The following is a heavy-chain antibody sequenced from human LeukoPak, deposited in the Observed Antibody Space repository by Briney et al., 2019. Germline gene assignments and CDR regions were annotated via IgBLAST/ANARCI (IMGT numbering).Heavy chain of an antibody. CDR1: GFTFSSYS. D-gene: IGHD3-3*01. J-gene: IGHJ6*03. CDR2: ISSSSSYI. V-gene: IGHV3-21*01. Sequence: GGSLRLSCVASGFTFSSYSMNWVRQAPGKGLEWVSSISSSSSYIYYADSVKGRFTISRDNAKNSLYLQMNSLRAEDTAVYYCARVSELRYFTTYDFSSGYSGGYYYMDVWGKGTTVTVSS. CDR3: ARVSELRYFTTYDFSSGYSGGYYYMDV.